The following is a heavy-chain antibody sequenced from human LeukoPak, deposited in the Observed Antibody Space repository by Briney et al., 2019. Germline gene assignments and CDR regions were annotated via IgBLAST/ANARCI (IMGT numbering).Heavy chain of an antibody. J-gene: IGHJ4*02. CDR3: AKDLLAYDGSGFDS. V-gene: IGHV3-23*01. D-gene: IGHD3-22*01. CDR2: ISGSGRST. Sequence: HPGGSLRLSCAASGFTLSSYVMTGVRQAPGKGLEGVSAISGSGRSTYYADSVRGRFTISRDNSKNTLYLQMNSLRAEDTAVYPCAKDLLAYDGSGFDSWGQGTLVTVSS. CDR1: GFTLSSYV.